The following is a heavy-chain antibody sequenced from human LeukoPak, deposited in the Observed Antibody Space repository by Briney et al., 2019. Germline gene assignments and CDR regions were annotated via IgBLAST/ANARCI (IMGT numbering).Heavy chain of an antibody. Sequence: PSETLSLTCTVSGYSISSGYYWGWIRQPPGKGLEWIGYIYYSGSTNYNPSLKSRVTISVDTSKNQFSLKLSSVTAADTAVYYCARVLLPMDTAMGGIFDYWGQGTLVTVSS. CDR3: ARVLLPMDTAMGGIFDY. CDR2: IYYSGST. J-gene: IGHJ4*02. D-gene: IGHD5-18*01. V-gene: IGHV4-38-2*02. CDR1: GYSISSGYY.